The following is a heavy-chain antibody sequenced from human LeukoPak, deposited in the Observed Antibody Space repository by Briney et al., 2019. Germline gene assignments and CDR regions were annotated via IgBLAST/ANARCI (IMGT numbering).Heavy chain of an antibody. CDR2: ISGSGGST. V-gene: IGHV3-23*01. J-gene: IGHJ4*02. Sequence: PGGSLRLSCAASGFTFSSYAMSWVRQAPGKGLEWVSAISGSGGSTYYADSVKGRFTISRDNSKNTLYLQMNSLRAEDTAVYYCAKVFTMVRGVIITRQAYFDYWGQGTLVTVSS. D-gene: IGHD3-10*01. CDR1: GFTFSSYA. CDR3: AKVFTMVRGVIITRQAYFDY.